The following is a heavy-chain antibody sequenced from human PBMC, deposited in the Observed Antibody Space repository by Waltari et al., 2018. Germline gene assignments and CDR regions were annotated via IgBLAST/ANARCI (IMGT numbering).Heavy chain of an antibody. CDR1: GGSISSSSSY. J-gene: IGHJ4*02. V-gene: IGHV4-39*07. D-gene: IGHD2-15*01. CDR2: IYYSGST. CDR3: AIYCSGGSCYYLRPY. Sequence: QLQLQESGPGLVKPSETLSLPCTVSGGSISSSSSYWGWIRQPPGKGLEWIGSIYYSGSTYYNPSLKSRVTISVDTSKNQFSLKLSSVTAADTAVYYCAIYCSGGSCYYLRPYWGQGTLVTVSS.